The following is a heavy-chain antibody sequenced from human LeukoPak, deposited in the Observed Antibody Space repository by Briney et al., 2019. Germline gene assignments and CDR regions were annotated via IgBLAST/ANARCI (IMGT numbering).Heavy chain of an antibody. V-gene: IGHV3-23*01. CDR3: ARLTLAY. J-gene: IGHJ4*02. CDR1: GFTFSNYA. CDR2: ISDNADVT. D-gene: IGHD2-21*02. Sequence: GGSLRLSCTASGFTFSNYAMSWVRQAPGKGLEWVSTISDNADVTYYADSVKGRFTISRDNSKATVYLQMNGLRAEDTAVYYCARLTLAYWGQGTLVSVSS.